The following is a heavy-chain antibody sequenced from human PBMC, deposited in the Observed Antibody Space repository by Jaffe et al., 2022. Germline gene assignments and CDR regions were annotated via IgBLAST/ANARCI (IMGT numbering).Heavy chain of an antibody. J-gene: IGHJ6*03. CDR3: ARDSYYDFWSGLTPYYYYYMDV. D-gene: IGHD3-3*01. CDR1: GGSISSYY. CDR2: IYYSGST. V-gene: IGHV4-59*01. Sequence: QVQLQESGPGLVKPSETLSLTCTVSGGSISSYYWSWIRQPPGKGLEWIGYIYYSGSTNYNPSLKSRVTISVDTSKNQFSLKLSSVTAADTAVYYCARDSYYDFWSGLTPYYYYYMDVWGKGTTVTVSS.